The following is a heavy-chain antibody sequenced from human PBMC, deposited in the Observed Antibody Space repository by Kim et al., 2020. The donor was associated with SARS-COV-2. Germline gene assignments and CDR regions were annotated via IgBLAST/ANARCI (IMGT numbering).Heavy chain of an antibody. CDR3: ARGTYDYVWGSYSLYYYYGMDV. CDR2: INHSGST. V-gene: IGHV4-34*01. D-gene: IGHD3-16*01. Sequence: SETLSLTCAVYGGSFSGYYWSWIRQPPGKGLEWIGEINHSGSTNYNPSLKSRVTISVDTSKNQFSLKLSSVTAADTAVYYCARGTYDYVWGSYSLYYYYGMDVWGQGTTVTVSS. CDR1: GGSFSGYY. J-gene: IGHJ6*02.